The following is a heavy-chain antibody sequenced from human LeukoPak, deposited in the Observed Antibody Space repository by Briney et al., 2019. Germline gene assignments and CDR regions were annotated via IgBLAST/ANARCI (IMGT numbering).Heavy chain of an antibody. D-gene: IGHD6-19*01. V-gene: IGHV1-18*01. Sequence: GASVKVSCKASGYTFTSYGISWVRQAPGQGLEWMGWISAYNGNTNYAQKLQGGVTMTTDTSTSTAYMELRSLRSDDTAVYYCARDLRVAVAGSEWPGGYWGQGTLVTVSS. CDR2: ISAYNGNT. CDR1: GYTFTSYG. CDR3: ARDLRVAVAGSEWPGGY. J-gene: IGHJ4*02.